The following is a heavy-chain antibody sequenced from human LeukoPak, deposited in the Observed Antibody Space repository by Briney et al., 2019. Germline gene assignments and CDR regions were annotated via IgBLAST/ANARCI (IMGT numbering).Heavy chain of an antibody. D-gene: IGHD4-11*01. J-gene: IGHJ3*02. V-gene: IGHV3-30*04. Sequence: GGSLRLSCAASGFTFSSYAMHWVRQAPGKGLEWVAVISYDGSNKYYADSVKGRFTISRDNSKNTLYLQMNSLRAEDTAVYYCARVTDEAFDIWGQGTMVTVSS. CDR3: ARVTDEAFDI. CDR1: GFTFSSYA. CDR2: ISYDGSNK.